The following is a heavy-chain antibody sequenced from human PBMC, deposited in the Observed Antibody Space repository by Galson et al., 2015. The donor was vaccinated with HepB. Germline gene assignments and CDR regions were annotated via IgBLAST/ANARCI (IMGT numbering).Heavy chain of an antibody. V-gene: IGHV3-23*01. CDR2: ISSSADKT. CDR3: AKDGRFLEWLSGLGYFDY. D-gene: IGHD3-3*01. J-gene: IGHJ4*02. CDR1: GFTFGTYA. Sequence: SLRLSCAASGFTFGTYAMTWVRQAPGRGLEWVSAISSSADKTYYTGSVKGRFTISRDNSKNTLYLQMNSLRAEDTAVYYCAKDGRFLEWLSGLGYFDYWGQGTLVTVSS.